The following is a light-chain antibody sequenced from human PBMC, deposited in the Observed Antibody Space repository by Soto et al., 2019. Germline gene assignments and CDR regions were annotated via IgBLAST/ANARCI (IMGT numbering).Light chain of an antibody. CDR3: QQYNQWPLFT. CDR1: QSVSSN. Sequence: EIVMTQSPVTLSVSPGERATLSCRASQSVSSNVAWYQQRPGQAPRLLIYATSTRATGIPARFSGSASGTDFTLTIRSLQSEDFAVYYCQQYNQWPLFTFGPGNKVDMK. CDR2: ATS. V-gene: IGKV3-15*01. J-gene: IGKJ3*01.